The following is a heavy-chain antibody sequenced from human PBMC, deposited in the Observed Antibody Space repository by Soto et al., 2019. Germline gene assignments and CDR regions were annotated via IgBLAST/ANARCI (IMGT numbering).Heavy chain of an antibody. Sequence: PGESLKISCKGSGYSFTNHWIGWVRQMPWKGLEWMGIIYPGDSDIRYSPSFEGQVTISADKAISTAYLQWGSLKASDSAMYYCARRETAAAAFDIWGQGTMVTVSS. CDR2: IYPGDSDI. J-gene: IGHJ3*02. D-gene: IGHD6-25*01. CDR3: ARRETAAAAFDI. V-gene: IGHV5-51*01. CDR1: GYSFTNHW.